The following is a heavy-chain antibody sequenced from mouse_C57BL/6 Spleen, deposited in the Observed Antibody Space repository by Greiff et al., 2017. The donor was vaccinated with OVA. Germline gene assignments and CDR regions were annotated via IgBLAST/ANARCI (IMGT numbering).Heavy chain of an antibody. CDR1: GYSITSGYY. D-gene: IGHD2-5*01. CDR3: ARPYSNPYWYFDV. J-gene: IGHJ1*03. Sequence: EVKLMESGPGLVKPSQSLSLTCSVTGYSITSGYYWNWIRQFPGNKLEWMGYISYDGSNNYNPSLKNRISITRDTSKNQFFLKLNSVTTEDTATYYCARPYSNPYWYFDVWGTGTTVTVSS. V-gene: IGHV3-6*01. CDR2: ISYDGSN.